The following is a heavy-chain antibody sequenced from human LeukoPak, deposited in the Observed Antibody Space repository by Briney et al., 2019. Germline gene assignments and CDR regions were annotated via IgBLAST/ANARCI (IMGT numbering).Heavy chain of an antibody. J-gene: IGHJ3*02. D-gene: IGHD3-22*01. CDR1: GYSFTSYW. V-gene: IGHV5-51*01. CDR3: ARPLYYYDSSGYYDAFDI. CDR2: IYPGDSDT. Sequence: GESLKISCKGSGYSFTSYWIGWVRQMPGKGLEWMRIIYPGDSDTRYSPSFQGQVTISADKSISTAYLQWSSLEASDTAMYYCARPLYYYDSSGYYDAFDIWGQGTMVTVSS.